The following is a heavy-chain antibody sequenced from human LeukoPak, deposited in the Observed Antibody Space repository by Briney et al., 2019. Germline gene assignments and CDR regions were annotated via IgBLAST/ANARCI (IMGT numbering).Heavy chain of an antibody. CDR1: GGSISSSSYY. J-gene: IGHJ5*02. Sequence: LETLSLTCTVSGGSISSSSYYWGWIRQPPGKGLEWIGSIYYSGSTYYNPSLKSRVTISVDTSKNQFSLKLSSVTAADTAVYYCARAHGYNSWFDPWGQGTLVTVSS. V-gene: IGHV4-39*07. CDR2: IYYSGST. D-gene: IGHD5-24*01. CDR3: ARAHGYNSWFDP.